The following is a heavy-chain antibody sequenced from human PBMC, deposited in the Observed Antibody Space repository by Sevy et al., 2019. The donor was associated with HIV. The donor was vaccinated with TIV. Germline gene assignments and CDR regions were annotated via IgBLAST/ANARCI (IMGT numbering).Heavy chain of an antibody. Sequence: GGSLRLSCAASGFTFSNAWMSWVRQSPGKGLEWVGRIRSKAGGGTTDYATIVKGKFTISRDDSRDMLYLQLKSLETEDTAVYYCTTDHRRDGIVVVPFEYWGQGTLVTVSS. CDR2: IRSKAGGGTT. V-gene: IGHV3-15*01. CDR1: GFTFSNAW. J-gene: IGHJ4*02. CDR3: TTDHRRDGIVVVPFEY. D-gene: IGHD2-15*01.